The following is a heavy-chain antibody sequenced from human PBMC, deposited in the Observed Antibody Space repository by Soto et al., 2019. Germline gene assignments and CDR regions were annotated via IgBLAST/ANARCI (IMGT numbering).Heavy chain of an antibody. CDR3: AREDYDFWSGYYTGSDY. Sequence: ASVKVSCKASGYTFTSYGSSWVRQAPGQGLEWMGWISAYNGNTNYAQKLQGRVTMTTDTSTSTAYMELRSLRSDDTAVYYCAREDYDFWSGYYTGSDYWGQGTLVTVSS. V-gene: IGHV1-18*01. CDR1: GYTFTSYG. J-gene: IGHJ4*02. CDR2: ISAYNGNT. D-gene: IGHD3-3*01.